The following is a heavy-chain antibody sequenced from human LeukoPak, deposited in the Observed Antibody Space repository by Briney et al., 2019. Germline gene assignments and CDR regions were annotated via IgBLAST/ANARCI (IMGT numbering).Heavy chain of an antibody. V-gene: IGHV3-48*03. Sequence: GGSLRLSCAASGFTFSSYEMNWVRQAPGKGLEWVSYISSSGSTIYYADSVKGRFTISRDHAKNSLYLQMNSLRAEDTAVYYCARDPPAILWFGEPMDVWGKGTTVTISS. CDR1: GFTFSSYE. D-gene: IGHD3-10*01. CDR3: ARDPPAILWFGEPMDV. CDR2: ISSSGSTI. J-gene: IGHJ6*04.